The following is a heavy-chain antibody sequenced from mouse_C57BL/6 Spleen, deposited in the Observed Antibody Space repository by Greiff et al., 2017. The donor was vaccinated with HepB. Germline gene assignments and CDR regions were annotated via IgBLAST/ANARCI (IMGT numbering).Heavy chain of an antibody. J-gene: IGHJ2*01. Sequence: EVKLVESGPELVKPGASLKISCKASGYTFTDYYMNWVKQSHGKSLEWIGDINPNNGGTSYNQKFKGKATLTVDKSSSTAYMELRSLTSEDSAVYYCELGLDYWGQGTTLTVSS. CDR2: INPNNGGT. D-gene: IGHD4-1*01. CDR1: GYTFTDYY. V-gene: IGHV1-26*01. CDR3: ELGLDY.